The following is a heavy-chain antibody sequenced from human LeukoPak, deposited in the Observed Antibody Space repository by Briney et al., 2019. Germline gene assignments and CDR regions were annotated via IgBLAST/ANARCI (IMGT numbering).Heavy chain of an antibody. V-gene: IGHV1-24*01. CDR2: FDPEDGET. CDR3: ARADRLHGGPYLIGP. J-gene: IGHJ5*02. CDR1: GYTLTKLS. D-gene: IGHD2-21*01. Sequence: ASVKVSCKVSGYTLTKLSMHWERQAPGKGLEWMGGFDPEDGETIYAQKFQGRVTMTRDTSITTVYMEVRWLTSDDTAVYYCARADRLHGGPYLIGPWGQGTLVTVSS.